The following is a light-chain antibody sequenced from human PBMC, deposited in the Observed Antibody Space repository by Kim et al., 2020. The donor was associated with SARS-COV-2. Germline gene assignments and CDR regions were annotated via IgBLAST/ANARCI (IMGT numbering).Light chain of an antibody. V-gene: IGKV1-9*01. Sequence: SASGGDRVTFACPARQVIGDRLAWYHRRPGTGPGVLILAASTLHARVPSRFVGGGTGTEFSLEIDGLQPEDFASYYCQQVELYPSFGAGTGVGIK. CDR3: QQVELYPS. J-gene: IGKJ4*01. CDR2: AAS. CDR1: QVIGDR.